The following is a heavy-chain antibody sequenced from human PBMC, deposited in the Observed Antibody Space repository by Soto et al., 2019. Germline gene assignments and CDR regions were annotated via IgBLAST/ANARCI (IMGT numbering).Heavy chain of an antibody. CDR1: GGTFNNYA. J-gene: IGHJ4*02. V-gene: IGHV1-69*01. CDR2: IIPIIGTA. CDR3: ARGGVDVVATSAVDY. Sequence: QVQLVQSGAEVKKPGSSVKVSCKASGGTFNNYAISWVRQAPGQGLEWMGGIIPIIGTADYAHKFQGRLAISADESTGTTFMELSSLRSEDTALYYCARGGVDVVATSAVDYWGQGPLATVSA. D-gene: IGHD5-12*01.